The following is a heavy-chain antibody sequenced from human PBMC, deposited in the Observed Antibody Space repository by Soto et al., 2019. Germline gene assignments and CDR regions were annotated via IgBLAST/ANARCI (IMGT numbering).Heavy chain of an antibody. CDR2: ITGSSNYI. CDR3: ARDEEARAYFYGMDV. D-gene: IGHD3-16*01. Sequence: EVQVVESGGGLVKPGGSLRLSCAASGFTFSIYSMNWVRQAPGKGLEWVSSITGSSNYIYYADSVKGRFTVSRDNAKNSAYLQMNSLRDEDTAVYYCARDEEARAYFYGMDVWGQGTTVTVSS. J-gene: IGHJ6*02. V-gene: IGHV3-21*01. CDR1: GFTFSIYS.